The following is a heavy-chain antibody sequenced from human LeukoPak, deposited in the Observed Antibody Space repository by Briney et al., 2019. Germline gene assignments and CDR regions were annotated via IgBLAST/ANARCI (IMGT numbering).Heavy chain of an antibody. CDR3: ARGGFDWLEGYFDY. CDR1: GGSISSYY. J-gene: IGHJ4*02. D-gene: IGHD3-9*01. Sequence: SETLSLTCTVSGGSISSYYWSWIRQPPGKGLEWIGYIYYSGSTNYNPSLKSRVTISVDTSKNQFSLKLSSVTAADTAMYYCARGGFDWLEGYFDYWGQGTLVTVSS. CDR2: IYYSGST. V-gene: IGHV4-59*01.